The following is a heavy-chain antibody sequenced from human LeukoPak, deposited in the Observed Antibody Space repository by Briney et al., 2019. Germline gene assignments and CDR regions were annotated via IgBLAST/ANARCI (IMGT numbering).Heavy chain of an antibody. CDR3: ARDGSGYYSSS. CDR1: GFTVSSNY. V-gene: IGHV3-53*01. Sequence: GGSLRLSCAASGFTVSSNYMSWVRQAPGKGLEWVSVIYSGGSTYYADSVEGRFTISRDNSKNTLYLQMNSLRAEDTAVYYCARDGSGYYSSSWGQGTLVSVSS. D-gene: IGHD3-22*01. CDR2: IYSGGST. J-gene: IGHJ5*02.